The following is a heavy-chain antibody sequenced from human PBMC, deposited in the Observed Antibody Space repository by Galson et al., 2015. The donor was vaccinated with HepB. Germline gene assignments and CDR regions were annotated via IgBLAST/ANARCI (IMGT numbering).Heavy chain of an antibody. CDR1: GFTFTNAW. CDR3: TTASF. CDR2: IKSKTDGGTI. Sequence: SLRLSCAASGFTFTNAWMNWVRQAPGKGLEWVGRIKSKTDGGTIDYATFVKGRFIISRDDSKNTVYLQMNSLETEDTAVLYCTTASFWGQGTLVTVSS. V-gene: IGHV3-15*01. D-gene: IGHD3-16*02. J-gene: IGHJ4*02.